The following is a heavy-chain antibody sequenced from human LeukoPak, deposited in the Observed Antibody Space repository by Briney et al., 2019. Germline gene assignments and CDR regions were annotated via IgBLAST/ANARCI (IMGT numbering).Heavy chain of an antibody. CDR1: GGSISSSSYY. CDR3: ARWYYYDSSGYYWDY. D-gene: IGHD3-22*01. V-gene: IGHV4-39*01. J-gene: IGHJ4*02. Sequence: SETLSLTCTVPGGSISSSSYYWGWIRQPPGTGLEWIGSIYYSGNTYYNPSLKSRVTISVDTSKNQFSLKLSSVTAADTAVYYCARWYYYDSSGYYWDYWGQGTLVTVFS. CDR2: IYYSGNT.